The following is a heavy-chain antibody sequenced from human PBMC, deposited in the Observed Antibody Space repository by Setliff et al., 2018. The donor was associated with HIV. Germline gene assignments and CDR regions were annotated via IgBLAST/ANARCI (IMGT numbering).Heavy chain of an antibody. CDR2: INAGNGNT. Sequence: GASVKVSCKASGYTFTSYAMHWVRQAPGQRLEWMGWINAGNGNTNYAQKLQGRVTMTTDTSTSTAYMELRSLRSDDTAVYYCARETMYDSRGYLSHYFDYWGQGTPVTVSS. J-gene: IGHJ4*02. D-gene: IGHD3-22*01. CDR3: ARETMYDSRGYLSHYFDY. CDR1: GYTFTSYA. V-gene: IGHV1-3*01.